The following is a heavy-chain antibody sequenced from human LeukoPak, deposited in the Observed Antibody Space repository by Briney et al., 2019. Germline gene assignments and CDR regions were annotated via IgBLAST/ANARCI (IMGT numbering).Heavy chain of an antibody. D-gene: IGHD3-10*01. Sequence: GESLKISCKGSGYSFTSYWIGWVRQMPGKGLEWMGIIYPGDSDTRYSPSFQGQVTMSADKSISTAYLQLSSLKASDTAMYYCARRYGSGTYLFGHWGQGTLVTVSS. CDR3: ARRYGSGTYLFGH. CDR2: IYPGDSDT. V-gene: IGHV5-51*01. CDR1: GYSFTSYW. J-gene: IGHJ1*01.